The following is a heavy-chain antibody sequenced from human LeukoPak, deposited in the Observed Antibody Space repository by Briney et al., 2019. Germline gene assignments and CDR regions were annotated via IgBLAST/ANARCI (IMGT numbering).Heavy chain of an antibody. CDR2: IRSSSSTI. Sequence: GGSLRLSCAASGFTFSSYSMNWVRQAPGKGLEWVSYIRSSSSTIYYADSVKGRFTISRDNAKNSLYLQMNSLRAEDTAVYYCATYDFDIWGQGTMVTVS. CDR1: GFTFSSYS. V-gene: IGHV3-48*01. CDR3: ATYDFDI. J-gene: IGHJ3*02.